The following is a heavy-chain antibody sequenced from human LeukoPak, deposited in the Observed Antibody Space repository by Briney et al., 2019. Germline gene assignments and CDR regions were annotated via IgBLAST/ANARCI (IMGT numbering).Heavy chain of an antibody. CDR1: GFIFSREW. J-gene: IGHJ4*02. CDR2: IKQDGSEK. Sequence: GGSLRLSCAASGFIFSREWMHWVRQAPGKGLEWVANIKQDGSEKYYVDSVKGRFTISRDNAKNSLYLQMNSLRAEDTAVYYCAREGYDLGANDYWGQGTLVTVSS. V-gene: IGHV3-7*01. CDR3: AREGYDLGANDY. D-gene: IGHD5-12*01.